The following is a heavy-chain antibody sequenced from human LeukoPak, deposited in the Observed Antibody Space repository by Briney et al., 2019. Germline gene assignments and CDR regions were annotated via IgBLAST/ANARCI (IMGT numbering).Heavy chain of an antibody. Sequence: SETLSLTCTVSGGSISSGGYYWSWLRQHPGKGPEWIGYIYYSGSTYYNPSLKSRVTISVDTSKNQFSLKLSSVTAADTAVYYCARASGVGEQQLVLGYWGQGTLVTVSS. CDR2: IYYSGST. V-gene: IGHV4-31*03. J-gene: IGHJ4*02. CDR1: GGSISSGGYY. D-gene: IGHD6-13*01. CDR3: ARASGVGEQQLVLGY.